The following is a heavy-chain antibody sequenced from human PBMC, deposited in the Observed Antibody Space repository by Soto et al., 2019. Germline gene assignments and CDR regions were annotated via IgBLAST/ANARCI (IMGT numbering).Heavy chain of an antibody. CDR1: GGSVRAPDW. D-gene: IGHD4-4*01. CDR2: VHISGHS. Sequence: PSETLSLTCTLSGGSVRAPDWWNWVRQSPDKGLEWIAEVHISGHSNYNPSLRSRVSVSIDSSKKQFYLNLNSVTAADTAIYYCARDRHAGVTHYLDPWGQGTLVPVSS. J-gene: IGHJ5*02. V-gene: IGHV4-4*02. CDR3: ARDRHAGVTHYLDP.